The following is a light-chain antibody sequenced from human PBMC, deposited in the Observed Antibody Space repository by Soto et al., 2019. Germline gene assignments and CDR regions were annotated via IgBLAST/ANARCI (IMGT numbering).Light chain of an antibody. Sequence: QSALTQPASVSGSPGQSITISCTGTSSDVGSYNLVSWYQQHPGKAPKLMIYEVSKRPSGVSNRFSGSKSGNTASLTISGLKAEDEADYYCCSYAGSSTYVFGTGTKLNVL. J-gene: IGLJ1*01. CDR1: SSDVGSYNL. V-gene: IGLV2-23*02. CDR3: CSYAGSSTYV. CDR2: EVS.